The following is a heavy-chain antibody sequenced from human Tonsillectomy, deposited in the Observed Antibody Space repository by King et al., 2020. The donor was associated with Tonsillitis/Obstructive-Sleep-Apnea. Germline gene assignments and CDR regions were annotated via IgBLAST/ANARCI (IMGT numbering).Heavy chain of an antibody. D-gene: IGHD4-17*01. CDR1: GGSISSRDYY. V-gene: IGHV4-39*02. J-gene: IGHJ6*03. CDR3: ARHTENGAYSDTYSMDG. CDR2: IYYNGDT. Sequence: LQLQESGPGLVKPSETLSLSCSVSGGSISSRDYYWGWIRQPPGKGLEWIGTIYYNGDTYYNPSLKSRVTVSVDTSRNLFSLKLSSVTAADPAVYYCARHTENGAYSDTYSMDGWGKGTTVTVSS.